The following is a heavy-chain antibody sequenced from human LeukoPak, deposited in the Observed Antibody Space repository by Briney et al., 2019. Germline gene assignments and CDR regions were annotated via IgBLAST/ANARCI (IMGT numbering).Heavy chain of an antibody. CDR2: ISSSSSYI. CDR1: GFTFSSYS. Sequence: PGGSLRLSCAASGFTFSSYSMNWVRQAPGKGLEWVSSISSSSSYIFYADSVKGRFTISRDNAKNSLYLQMNSLRVDDMGVYYCARGDGGSPRPCWGQGTLVTVSS. D-gene: IGHD2-15*01. CDR3: ARGDGGSPRPC. J-gene: IGHJ4*02. V-gene: IGHV3-21*01.